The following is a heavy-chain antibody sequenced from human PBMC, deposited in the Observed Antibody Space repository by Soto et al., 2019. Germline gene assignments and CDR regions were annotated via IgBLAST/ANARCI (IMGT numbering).Heavy chain of an antibody. V-gene: IGHV1-46*01. D-gene: IGHD3-22*01. CDR2: INPSGGST. J-gene: IGHJ4*02. CDR3: ASDNPRYDSSGYLDY. CDR1: RETFTGYS. Sequence: SVKVSSKASRETFTGYSMHWPRQAHGQGLEWMGIINPSGGSTSYAQKFQGRVTMTRDTSTSTVYMELSSLRSEDTAVYFCASDNPRYDSSGYLDYRGQGPLVTGS.